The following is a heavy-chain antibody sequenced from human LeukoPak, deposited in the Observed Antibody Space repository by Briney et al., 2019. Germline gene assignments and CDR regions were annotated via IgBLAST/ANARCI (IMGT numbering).Heavy chain of an antibody. J-gene: IGHJ3*02. CDR2: ILGSGDT. V-gene: IGHV3-66*01. D-gene: IGHD2-15*01. CDR1: GFTVSSNY. Sequence: PGGSLRLSCAASGFTVSSNYMSWVRQAPGKGLEWVSLILGSGDTRYADSVKGRFTISRDNSKNTLYLQMNSLRAEDTAVYYCAKDYIVVVVAAPDAFDIWGQGTMVTVSS. CDR3: AKDYIVVVVAAPDAFDI.